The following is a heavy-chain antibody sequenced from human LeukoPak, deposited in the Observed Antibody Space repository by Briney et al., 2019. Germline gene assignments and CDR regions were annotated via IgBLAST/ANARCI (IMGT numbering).Heavy chain of an antibody. J-gene: IGHJ6*03. V-gene: IGHV3-48*04. CDR2: ISSGGSTI. CDR1: GFTFRSYS. CDR3: ARSSGYYYMDV. Sequence: GGPLRLSCTASGFTFRSYSMNWVRQAPGKGLEWVSYISSGGSTIYYADSVKGRFTISRDNAKNSLYLQMNSLRAEDTAVYYCARSSGYYYMDVWGKGTTVTISS.